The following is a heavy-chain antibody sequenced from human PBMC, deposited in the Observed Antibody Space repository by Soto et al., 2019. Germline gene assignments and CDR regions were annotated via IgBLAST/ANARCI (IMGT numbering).Heavy chain of an antibody. Sequence: ASVKVSCKASGDTFTTYDIKWVRQATGHGLEWMGWINPNSGNIGYAQRFQGRVTMTRDTAIRTAYMEVSSLRSDDTAVYYCARGRASGSYYLLDYWGQGTLVTV. D-gene: IGHD3-10*01. J-gene: IGHJ4*02. CDR2: INPNSGNI. CDR1: GDTFTTYD. CDR3: ARGRASGSYYLLDY. V-gene: IGHV1-8*01.